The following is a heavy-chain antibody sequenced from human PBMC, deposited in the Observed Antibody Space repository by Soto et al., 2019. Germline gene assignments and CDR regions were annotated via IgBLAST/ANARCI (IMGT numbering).Heavy chain of an antibody. V-gene: IGHV3-23*01. CDR2: ISGSGGST. D-gene: IGHD4-4*01. Sequence: EVQLLESGGGLVQPGGSLRLSCAASGFTFSSYAMSWVRQAPGKGLEWVSAISGSGGSTYYADPVKGRFTISRDNSKNTLYLQMNSLRAEDTAVYYCAKGLADYSNAFDYWGQGTLVTVSS. CDR1: GFTFSSYA. J-gene: IGHJ4*02. CDR3: AKGLADYSNAFDY.